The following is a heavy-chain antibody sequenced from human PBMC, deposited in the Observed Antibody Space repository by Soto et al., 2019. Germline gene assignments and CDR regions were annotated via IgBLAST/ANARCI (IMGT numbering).Heavy chain of an antibody. CDR2: LVPMYDTA. V-gene: IGHV1-69*06. CDR1: GDTFSNFG. CDR3: ASTYYNTPLKSPVTISVDTSKNQFSLKDLYYYFYGMDV. J-gene: IGHJ6*02. Sequence: SSVKVSCKASGDTFSNFGVSWMRQGPGQGLEWMGGLVPMYDTAQYPPTFQDRLTLTADKSMGTVYMELAGLTSQDTAIYYCASTYYNTPLKSPVTISVDTSKNQFSLKDLYYYFYGMDVWGRGTTVTVSS. D-gene: IGHD1-26*01.